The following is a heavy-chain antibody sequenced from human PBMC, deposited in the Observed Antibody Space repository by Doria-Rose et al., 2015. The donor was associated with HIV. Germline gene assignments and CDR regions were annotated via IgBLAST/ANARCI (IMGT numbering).Heavy chain of an antibody. D-gene: IGHD1-26*01. CDR2: ILYTGIT. Sequence: QVQLQESGPRLAKTSETLSLTCSVSGGSISHYYWSWIRQPPGKVLEYIDDILYTGITNYSLSVKSRVSISIDTSKSKFSLRLSSVTAADTAVYYCPRVLSGTYDYWGQGPLFAVPA. V-gene: IGHV4-59*01. CDR3: PRVLSGTYDY. CDR1: GGSISHYY. J-gene: IGHJ4*02.